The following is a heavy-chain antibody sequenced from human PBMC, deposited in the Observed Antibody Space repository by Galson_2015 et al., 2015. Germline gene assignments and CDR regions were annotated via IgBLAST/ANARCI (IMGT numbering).Heavy chain of an antibody. CDR1: GFTFSSHG. CDR2: IWYDGSNK. Sequence: SLRLSCAASGFTFSSHGMHWVRQAPGKGLEWVAVIWYDGSNKYYADSVKGRFTISRDNSKNTLYLQMNSLRAEDTAVYYCARCPTYYYDSSGYYRGYDAFDIWGQGTMVTVSS. CDR3: ARCPTYYYDSSGYYRGYDAFDI. J-gene: IGHJ3*02. D-gene: IGHD3-22*01. V-gene: IGHV3-33*01.